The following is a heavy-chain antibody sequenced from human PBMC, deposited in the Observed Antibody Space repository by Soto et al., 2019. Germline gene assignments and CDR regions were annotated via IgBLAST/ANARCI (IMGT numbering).Heavy chain of an antibody. Sequence: GGSLRLSCAASGFTFSSHAMHWVRQAPGKGLEYVSTISSSGGSTYYADSVKGRFTISRDNSKNTLHLQMGSLRAEDMAVYYCARDEGDLYYYYMDVWGKGTTVTVSS. J-gene: IGHJ6*03. D-gene: IGHD2-21*02. CDR1: GFTFSSHA. CDR3: ARDEGDLYYYYMDV. CDR2: ISSSGGST. V-gene: IGHV3-64*02.